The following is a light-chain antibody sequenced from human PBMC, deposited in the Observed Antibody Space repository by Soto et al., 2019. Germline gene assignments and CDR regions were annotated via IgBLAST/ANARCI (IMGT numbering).Light chain of an antibody. Sequence: IVLTQSPVTLAESPGESAVLSCRASQSVSTSLAWYQHKPGQAPRLFIYDASKRAPGIPARFTGSGSGAHFTLTISSLEPEDIAVYYCQVRDVWPSFGQGTKVEIK. V-gene: IGKV3-11*01. CDR3: QVRDVWPS. CDR1: QSVSTS. J-gene: IGKJ1*01. CDR2: DAS.